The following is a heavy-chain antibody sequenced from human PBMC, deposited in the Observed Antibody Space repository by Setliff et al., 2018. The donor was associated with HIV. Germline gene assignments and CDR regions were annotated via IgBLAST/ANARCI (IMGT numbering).Heavy chain of an antibody. V-gene: IGHV3-30*12. CDR3: AREPYYDILTGYLDY. CDR2: IEYDESNK. D-gene: IGHD3-9*01. CDR1: GFTFSISG. J-gene: IGHJ4*02. Sequence: GGSLRLSCVASGFTFSISGMHWVRQAPGKGLEWVTYIEYDESNKRYADAVKGRFTISRDNAKNSLYLQMNSLRAEDTALYYCAREPYYDILTGYLDYWGQGALVTVSS.